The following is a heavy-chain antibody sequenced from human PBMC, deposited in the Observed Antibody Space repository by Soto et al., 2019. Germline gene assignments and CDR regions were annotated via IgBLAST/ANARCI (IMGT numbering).Heavy chain of an antibody. Sequence: QVQLVQSGAEVKKPGSSVKVSCKASGGTFSSYTISWVRQAPGQGLEWMGRIIPILGIANYAQKFQGRVTIPADKSTSTAYMELSSLRSEDTAVYYCARDPYSSSWYVMNWFDPWGQGTLVTVSS. V-gene: IGHV1-69*08. D-gene: IGHD6-13*01. J-gene: IGHJ5*02. CDR3: ARDPYSSSWYVMNWFDP. CDR2: IIPILGIA. CDR1: GGTFSSYT.